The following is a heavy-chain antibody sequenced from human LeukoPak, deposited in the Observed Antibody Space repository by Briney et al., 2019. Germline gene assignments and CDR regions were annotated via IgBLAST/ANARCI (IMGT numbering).Heavy chain of an antibody. CDR2: INPKSGAT. D-gene: IGHD1-26*01. Sequence: ASLKLSCKASEETFTGNVRHCVRQAPEQELEWVGMINPKSGATTYAQRFQGRLTLTRDTSISTAFMELDSLGSDDTAVYYCARGGIEVPAFDIWGRGTMVTVSS. CDR3: ARGGIEVPAFDI. J-gene: IGHJ3*02. V-gene: IGHV1-2*02. CDR1: EETFTGNV.